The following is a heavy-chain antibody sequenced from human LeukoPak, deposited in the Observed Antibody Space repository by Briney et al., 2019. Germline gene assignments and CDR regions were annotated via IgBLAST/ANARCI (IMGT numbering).Heavy chain of an antibody. Sequence: SETLSLTCAVSGGSISSSNYYWGWIRQPPGKGLEWIANIYYSGSTYYNPSLKSRVTISVDTSNNQFSLKLTSVTAADTAVYYCARLVPPGWFDPWGQGTLVTVSS. CDR3: ARLVPPGWFDP. CDR2: IYYSGST. CDR1: GGSISSSNYY. J-gene: IGHJ5*02. V-gene: IGHV4-39*01.